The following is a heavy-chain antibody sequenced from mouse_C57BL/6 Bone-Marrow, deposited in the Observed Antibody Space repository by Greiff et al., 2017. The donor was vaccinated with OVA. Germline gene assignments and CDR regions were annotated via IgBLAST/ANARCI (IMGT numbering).Heavy chain of an antibody. J-gene: IGHJ4*01. CDR2: IWSGGST. CDR1: GFSLTSYG. Sequence: QVQLKESGPGLVQPSQSLSITCTVSGFSLTSYGVHWVRQPPGKGLEWLGVIWSGGSTDYNAAFISRLSISKDNSKSQVFFKMNSLQADDTAIYYCAKTLDGYYAMDYWGQGTSVTVSS. D-gene: IGHD2-3*01. CDR3: AKTLDGYYAMDY. V-gene: IGHV2-4*01.